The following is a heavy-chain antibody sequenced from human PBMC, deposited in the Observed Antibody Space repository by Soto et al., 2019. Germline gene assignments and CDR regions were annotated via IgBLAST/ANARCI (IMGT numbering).Heavy chain of an antibody. J-gene: IGHJ1*01. CDR3: VKDESINWYSGHFRH. D-gene: IGHD6-13*01. V-gene: IGHV3-9*01. CDR2: INWNSGSI. CDR1: GFTFDDSA. Sequence: GGSLRLSCAASGFTFDDSAMHWVRQVPGKGLEWVSGINWNSGSIGYGDSVKGRFAISRDNAKNSLHRQLNSLSAEDTAFYYCVKDESINWYSGHFRHWGQGTLGTVAS.